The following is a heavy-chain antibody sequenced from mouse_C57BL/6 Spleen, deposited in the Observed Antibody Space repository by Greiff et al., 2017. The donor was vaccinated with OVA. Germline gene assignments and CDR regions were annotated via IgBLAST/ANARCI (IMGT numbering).Heavy chain of an antibody. V-gene: IGHV5-9-1*02. J-gene: IGHJ3*01. CDR3: TRETELSWFAY. CDR1: GFTFSSYA. D-gene: IGHD3-2*02. CDR2: ISSGGDYI. Sequence: EVKLVESGEGLVKPGGSLKLSCAASGFTFSSYAMSWVRQTPEKRLEWVAYISSGGDYIYYADTVKGRFTISRDNARNTLYLQMRSLKSEDTAMYYCTRETELSWFAYWGQGTLVTVSA.